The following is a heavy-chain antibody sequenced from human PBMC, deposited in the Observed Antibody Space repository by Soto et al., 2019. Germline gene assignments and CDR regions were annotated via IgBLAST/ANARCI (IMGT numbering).Heavy chain of an antibody. V-gene: IGHV4-4*07. Sequence: ESLSLTCTVSGDSISDYYWTWIRQPAGKGLEWIGRVYVSGSTTYNPSLQGRVTISLDTSKNQFSLRLTSLTAADTAIYYCARDSAMVGIFDFWGRGTQVTVSS. CDR2: VYVSGST. CDR3: ARDSAMVGIFDF. D-gene: IGHD5-18*01. CDR1: GDSISDYY. J-gene: IGHJ4*02.